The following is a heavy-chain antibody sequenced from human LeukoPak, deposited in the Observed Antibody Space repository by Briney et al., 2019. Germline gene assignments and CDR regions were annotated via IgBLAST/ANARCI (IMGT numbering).Heavy chain of an antibody. CDR1: GGSFSGYY. CDR3: ARLVVPAATSYYYYGMDV. Sequence: SETLSHTCAVYGGSFSGYYWSWIRQPPGKGLEWIGEINHSGSTNYNPSLKSRVTISVDTSKNQFSLKLSSVTAADTAVYYCARLVVPAATSYYYYGMDVWGQGTTVTVSS. CDR2: INHSGST. V-gene: IGHV4-34*01. J-gene: IGHJ6*02. D-gene: IGHD2-2*01.